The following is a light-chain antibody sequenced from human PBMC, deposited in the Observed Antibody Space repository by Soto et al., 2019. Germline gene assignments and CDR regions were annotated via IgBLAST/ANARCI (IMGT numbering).Light chain of an antibody. CDR2: DNN. J-gene: IGLJ1*01. CDR3: QSYDSRLSGFV. V-gene: IGLV1-40*01. Sequence: QSVLTQPPSVSGAPGRRVTISCTGSSSNIGADYDVHWYQHLPGTAPKLLIYDNNNRPSGVTDRFSGSKSGTSASLAITGLQAEDEADYYCQSYDSRLSGFVFGTGTKLTVL. CDR1: SSNIGADYD.